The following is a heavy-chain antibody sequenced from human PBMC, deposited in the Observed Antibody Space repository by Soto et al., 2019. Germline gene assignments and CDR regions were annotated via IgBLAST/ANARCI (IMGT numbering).Heavy chain of an antibody. V-gene: IGHV4-30-4*01. Sequence: SETLSLTCTVSGGSISSGDYYWSWIRQPPGKGLEWIGYIYYSGSTYYNLSLKSRVTISVDTSKNQFSLKLSSVTAADTAVYYCARIKSSHYYDSSGYHFDYWGQGTLVTVSS. CDR2: IYYSGST. J-gene: IGHJ4*02. D-gene: IGHD3-22*01. CDR1: GGSISSGDYY. CDR3: ARIKSSHYYDSSGYHFDY.